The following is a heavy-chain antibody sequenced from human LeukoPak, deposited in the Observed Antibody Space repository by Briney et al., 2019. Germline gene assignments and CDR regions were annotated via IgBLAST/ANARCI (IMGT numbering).Heavy chain of an antibody. D-gene: IGHD5-18*01. V-gene: IGHV4-34*01. CDR2: INHSGST. J-gene: IGHJ4*02. CDR3: ARVSGYSYGYGFDY. CDR1: GGSFSGYY. Sequence: PSETLSLTCAVYGGSFSGYYWSWIRQPPGKGLEWIGEINHSGSTNYNPSLKSRVTISVDTSKNQFSLKLSSVTAADTAVYYCARVSGYSYGYGFDYWGQGTLVTVSS.